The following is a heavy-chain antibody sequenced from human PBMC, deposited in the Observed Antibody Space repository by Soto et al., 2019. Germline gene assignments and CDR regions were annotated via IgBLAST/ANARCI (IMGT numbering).Heavy chain of an antibody. D-gene: IGHD6-13*01. Sequence: GGSLRLSCAASGFTFSSYAMSWVRQAPGKGLEWVSAISGSGGSTYYADSVKGRFTISRDNSKNTLYLQMNSLRAEDTAVYYCAKPLYSSSREYYYYYGMDVWGQGTTVTVSS. V-gene: IGHV3-23*01. J-gene: IGHJ6*02. CDR1: GFTFSSYA. CDR2: ISGSGGST. CDR3: AKPLYSSSREYYYYYGMDV.